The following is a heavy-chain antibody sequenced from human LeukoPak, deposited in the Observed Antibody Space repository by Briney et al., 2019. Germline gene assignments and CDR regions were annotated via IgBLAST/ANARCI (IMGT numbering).Heavy chain of an antibody. CDR2: IIPIFGTA. J-gene: IGHJ4*02. V-gene: IGHV1-69*13. D-gene: IGHD3-16*02. Sequence: ASVKVSCKASGYTFTSYYMHWVRQAPGQGLEWMGGIIPIFGTANYAQKFQGRVTITADESTSTAFMELSSLRSEDTAVYYCAAGDDYVWGSYRPSYFDYWGQGTLVTVSS. CDR3: AAGDDYVWGSYRPSYFDY. CDR1: GYTFTSYY.